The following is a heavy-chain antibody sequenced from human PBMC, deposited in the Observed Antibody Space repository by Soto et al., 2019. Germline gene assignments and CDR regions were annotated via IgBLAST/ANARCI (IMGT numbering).Heavy chain of an antibody. CDR2: INSDGSSK. D-gene: IGHD4-4*01. Sequence: EVQLVESGGGLVQPGGSLRLFCAASGFTFSSYWMHWVRQAPGKGLVWVSRINSDGSSKSYADSVKGRFTISRDNAKNTLYLQMNILRDEDPAVYYCARPRATFDYRSDYWGQGTLVTVST. V-gene: IGHV3-74*01. J-gene: IGHJ4*02. CDR1: GFTFSSYW. CDR3: ARPRATFDYRSDY.